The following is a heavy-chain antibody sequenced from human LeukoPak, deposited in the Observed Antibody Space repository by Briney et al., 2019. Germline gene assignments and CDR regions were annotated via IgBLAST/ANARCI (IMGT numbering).Heavy chain of an antibody. CDR3: VRGAEGFDP. V-gene: IGHV3-13*01. J-gene: IGHJ5*02. CDR2: IGTAGDT. Sequence: GASLRLSCAASGFTFSTYDMHWVRQATGKGLEWLASIGTAGDTYYLGSVKGRFTISRENAKNSLYLQMNSLRAGDTAVYYCVRGAEGFDPWGQGTLVTVSS. CDR1: GFTFSTYD.